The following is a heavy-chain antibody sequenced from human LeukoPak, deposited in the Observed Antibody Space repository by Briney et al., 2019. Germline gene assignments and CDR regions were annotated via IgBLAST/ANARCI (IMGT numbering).Heavy chain of an antibody. V-gene: IGHV3-53*01. CDR1: GFSVSGTH. CDR3: AKDEATSGCGLTS. J-gene: IGHJ1*01. CDR2: MYTGGTT. Sequence: PGGSLRLSCAASGFSVSGTHMTWVRQAPGKGLEWVSAMYTGGTTYYADSVSGRFTIFRDNAKNTLYLQMNSLRPEDTAVYYCAKDEATSGCGLTSWGQGTLVIVSS. D-gene: IGHD3-16*01.